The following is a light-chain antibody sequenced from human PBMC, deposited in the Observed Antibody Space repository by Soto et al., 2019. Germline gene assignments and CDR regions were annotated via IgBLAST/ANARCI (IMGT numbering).Light chain of an antibody. CDR3: QQRSNWPTLT. J-gene: IGKJ4*01. CDR1: LGVSSY. Sequence: EIVFTQSPATLSFSPGERATLSCRASLGVSSYLAWYQQKPGQAPRLLIYDASNRATGIPARFSGSGSGTDFTLTISSLEPEDFAVYYCQQRSNWPTLTLGGGTKVDIK. V-gene: IGKV3-11*01. CDR2: DAS.